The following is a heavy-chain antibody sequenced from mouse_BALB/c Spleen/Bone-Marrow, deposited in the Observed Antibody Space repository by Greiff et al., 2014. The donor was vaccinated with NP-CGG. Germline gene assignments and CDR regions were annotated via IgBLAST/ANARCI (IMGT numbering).Heavy chain of an antibody. CDR3: TRPSFYYGSSYWYFDV. V-gene: IGHV14-3*02. CDR1: GFNIKDTY. Sequence: EVKLVESGSELVKPGASVKLSCAASGFNIKDTYMHWAKQRPEQGLEWIGRIDPANGDTKYDPKFQGKATITADTSSNTAYLQLSSLTSEDTAVYYCTRPSFYYGSSYWYFDVWGAGTTVTVSS. CDR2: IDPANGDT. J-gene: IGHJ1*01. D-gene: IGHD1-1*01.